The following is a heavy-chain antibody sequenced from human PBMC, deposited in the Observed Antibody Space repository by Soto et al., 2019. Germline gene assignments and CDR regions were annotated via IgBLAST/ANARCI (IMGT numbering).Heavy chain of an antibody. D-gene: IGHD3-9*01. CDR3: ASRYGPSEFDH. V-gene: IGHV4-39*01. Sequence: QLQLEESGPGLVKSSETLSLTCSVSGDSIRSSSYYWGWIRQSPGEGLEWIGNIHGNGGTQYNPSISSPVIISVDTSANQFSLRLTSVTAADTAVYYCASRYGPSEFDHWGQGSLVTVSS. CDR1: GDSIRSSSYY. J-gene: IGHJ4*02. CDR2: IHGNGGT.